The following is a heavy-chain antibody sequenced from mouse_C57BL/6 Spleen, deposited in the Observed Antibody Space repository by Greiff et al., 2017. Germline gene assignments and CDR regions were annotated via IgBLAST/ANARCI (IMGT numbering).Heavy chain of an antibody. J-gene: IGHJ4*01. CDR2: IDPSDSET. CDR1: GYTFTSFW. Sequence: VQLQHPLAGLVGPLSSVKLSCKASGYTFTSFWQHWVKQRPIQGLEWIGNIDPSDSETHYNQKFKDKATLTVDKSSSTAYMQLSSLTSEDSAVYYCARSRIYYAMDYWGQGTSVTVSS. V-gene: IGHV1-52*01. CDR3: ARSRIYYAMDY.